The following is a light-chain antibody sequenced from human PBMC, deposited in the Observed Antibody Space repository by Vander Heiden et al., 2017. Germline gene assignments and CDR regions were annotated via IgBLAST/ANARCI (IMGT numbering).Light chain of an antibody. Sequence: WLLIYGASSRTTGIPVRFSGGGSATAFTLTISSLVPEDFAVYYCQQYGSSPPFTFGPGTKVDIK. J-gene: IGKJ3*01. CDR2: GAS. V-gene: IGKV3-20*01. CDR3: QQYGSSPPFT.